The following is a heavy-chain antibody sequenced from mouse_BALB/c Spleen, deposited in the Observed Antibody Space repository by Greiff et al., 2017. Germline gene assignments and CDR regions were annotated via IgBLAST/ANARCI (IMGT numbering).Heavy chain of an antibody. J-gene: IGHJ2*01. CDR3: ARESNSYYFDY. CDR1: GYTFTDYA. CDR2: ISTYYGDA. D-gene: IGHD2-5*01. V-gene: IGHV1S137*01. Sequence: QVQLQQSGAELVRPGVSVKISCKGSGYTFTDYAMHWVKQSHAKSLEWIGVISTYYGDASYNQKFKGKATMTVDKSSSTAYMELARLTSEDSAIYYCARESNSYYFDYWGQGTTLTVSS.